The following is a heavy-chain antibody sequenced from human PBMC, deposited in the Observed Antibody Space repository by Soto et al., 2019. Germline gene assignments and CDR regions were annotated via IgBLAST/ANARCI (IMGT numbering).Heavy chain of an antibody. Sequence: EVELVESGGGLVQPGRSLRLSCAASGFTFGDYGMHWVRQGPGKGLEWVAGINWNSNSIGYADSVKGRFTISRDNARNTLYLQMNSLRAEDTAFYYCARTPAGGRKPHFFYYMDVWGKGTTVTVSS. CDR2: INWNSNSI. V-gene: IGHV3-9*01. CDR3: ARTPAGGRKPHFFYYMDV. D-gene: IGHD3-3*02. CDR1: GFTFGDYG. J-gene: IGHJ6*03.